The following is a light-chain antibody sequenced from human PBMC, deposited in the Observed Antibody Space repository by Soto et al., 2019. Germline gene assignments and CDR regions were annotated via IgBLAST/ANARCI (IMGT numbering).Light chain of an antibody. Sequence: SALTQPASVSGSPGQSLTLSCTGTSSDVGGYNYVSWYQHHPGKAPNLMIYEVVNRPSGVSNRFSGSKSGITASLTISGLQAEDEADYYCTSYTSSSPLVFGTGTKLTVL. J-gene: IGLJ1*01. V-gene: IGLV2-14*01. CDR1: SSDVGGYNY. CDR3: TSYTSSSPLV. CDR2: EVV.